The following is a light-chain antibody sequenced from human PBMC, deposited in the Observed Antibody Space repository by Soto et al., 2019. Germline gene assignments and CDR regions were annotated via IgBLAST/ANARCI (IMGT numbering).Light chain of an antibody. CDR2: KAS. V-gene: IGKV1-5*03. CDR3: PVYNIYSEP. Sequence: IQMTLSPSTLSGTERDRVTITCQASQTISSWLAWYQQKPGKAPKLLIYKASTLKSGVPSRFSGSGSGTEFTLTISSLQPDDFITYCCPVYNIYSEPFGEGTKVDI. J-gene: IGKJ1*01. CDR1: QTISSW.